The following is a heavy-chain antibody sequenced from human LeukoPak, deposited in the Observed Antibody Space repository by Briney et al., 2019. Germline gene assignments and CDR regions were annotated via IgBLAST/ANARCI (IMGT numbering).Heavy chain of an antibody. D-gene: IGHD3-22*01. CDR3: AKRAVVDRYYFDY. J-gene: IGHJ4*02. V-gene: IGHV3-23*01. CDR2: INNRGTST. Sequence: GGSLRLSCAASGFSFSRYWMGWVRQAPGKGLEWVSTINNRGTSTYYADSVKGRFTISRDNSKNTLSLQMNSLRAEDTAIYFCAKRAVVDRYYFDYWGQGTLVTVSS. CDR1: GFSFSRYW.